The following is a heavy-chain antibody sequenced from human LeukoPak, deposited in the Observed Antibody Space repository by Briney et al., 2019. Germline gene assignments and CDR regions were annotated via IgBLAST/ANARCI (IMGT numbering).Heavy chain of an antibody. Sequence: SETLSLTCAVSGGSISGSNYYWGWLRQPPGKGLEWIGSIYSSGSPYYIPSLKRRVTISVDTSKNQSALNLSSVTAADTAVYYCGRGYYYCDYWGQGTLVTVSS. CDR1: GGSISGSNYY. CDR2: IYSSGSP. D-gene: IGHD3-22*01. J-gene: IGHJ4*02. CDR3: GRGYYYCDY. V-gene: IGHV4-39*01.